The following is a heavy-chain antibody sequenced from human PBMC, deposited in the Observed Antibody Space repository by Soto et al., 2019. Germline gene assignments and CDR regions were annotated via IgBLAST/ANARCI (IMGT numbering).Heavy chain of an antibody. CDR3: ARDYGSGKTKLWFDP. D-gene: IGHD3-10*01. CDR2: IYYSGST. V-gene: IGHV4-59*01. CDR1: GGSISSYY. Sequence: SETLSLTCTVSGGSISSYYWSWIRQPPGKGLEWIGYIYYSGSTNYNPSLKSRVTISVDTSKNQFSLKLSSVTAADTAVYYCARDYGSGKTKLWFDPWGQGTLVTVSS. J-gene: IGHJ5*02.